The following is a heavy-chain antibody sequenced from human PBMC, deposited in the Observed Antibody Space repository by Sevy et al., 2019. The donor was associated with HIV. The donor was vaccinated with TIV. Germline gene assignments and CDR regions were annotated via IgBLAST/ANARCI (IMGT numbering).Heavy chain of an antibody. D-gene: IGHD6-19*01. CDR2: ILYSGTT. Sequence: SETLSLTCSVSGYSMTSYYWSWIRQPPGKGLEWIGYILYSGTTNSNPSLKSRLTMSVDTSRNHFSLNLTSVTAADTAIYYCARTRRSGGAWFDPWGQGILVTVSS. V-gene: IGHV4-59*01. CDR3: ARTRRSGGAWFDP. CDR1: GYSMTSYY. J-gene: IGHJ5*02.